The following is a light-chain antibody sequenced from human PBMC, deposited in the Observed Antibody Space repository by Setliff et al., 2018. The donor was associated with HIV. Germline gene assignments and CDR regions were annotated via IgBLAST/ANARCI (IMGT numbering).Light chain of an antibody. Sequence: QSVLTQPPSVSGAPGQRVTISCTGNNSNIGAGFDVHWYQQLPGTAPKVVIHDNNSRPSGIPDRFSGTKSGSSASLAITVLQAEDEADYYGQSYDNSLSLVFGGGTKVTVL. V-gene: IGLV1-40*01. J-gene: IGLJ2*01. CDR3: QSYDNSLSLV. CDR2: DNN. CDR1: NSNIGAGFD.